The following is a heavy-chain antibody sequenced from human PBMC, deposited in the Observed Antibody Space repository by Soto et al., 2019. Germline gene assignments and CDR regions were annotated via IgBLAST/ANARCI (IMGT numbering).Heavy chain of an antibody. V-gene: IGHV3-23*01. CDR2: ISANGGSP. J-gene: IGHJ6*02. Sequence: PGGSLRLSCAASGFKFSNFGMSWVRRFPGKGLEWVSVISANGGSPYYSGSVQGRFTISRDNSDNTVFLQMNSLRADDTAIYYCAKGSSSYLNYSHALDLWGLGPTVPASS. CDR1: GFKFSNFG. D-gene: IGHD6-13*01. CDR3: AKGSSSYLNYSHALDL.